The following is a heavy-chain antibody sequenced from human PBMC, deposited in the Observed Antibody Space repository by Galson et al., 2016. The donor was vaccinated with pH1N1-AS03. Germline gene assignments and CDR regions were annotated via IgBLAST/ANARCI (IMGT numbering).Heavy chain of an antibody. CDR1: GFIFSNYA. CDR3: ARGHGDWKGNYLDY. J-gene: IGHJ4*02. D-gene: IGHD1-1*01. CDR2: LHGGGGSS. Sequence: SLRLSCAASGFIFSNYAMTWVRQAPGKGLQWVSNLHGGGGSSYYADSVRGRFTIYRDNSRDTVYLQMNSLRVDDTAVYYCARGHGDWKGNYLDYWGQGTLVTVSS. V-gene: IGHV3-23*01.